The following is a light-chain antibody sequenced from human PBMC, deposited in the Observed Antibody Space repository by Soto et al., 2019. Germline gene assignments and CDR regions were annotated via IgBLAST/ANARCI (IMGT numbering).Light chain of an antibody. J-gene: IGLJ1*01. CDR3: SSYSSTTLV. CDR1: SSDVGGYNY. Sequence: QSVLTQPRSVSGSPGQSVTISCTGTSSDVGGYNYVSWYQQHPGKAPKLMIYDVSERPSGVPDRFSGSKSGNTASLTISGLQAEDEADYYCSSYSSTTLVFGTGTKVTVL. V-gene: IGLV2-11*01. CDR2: DVS.